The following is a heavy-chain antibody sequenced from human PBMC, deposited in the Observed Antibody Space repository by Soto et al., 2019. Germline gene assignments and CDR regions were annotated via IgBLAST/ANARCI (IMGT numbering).Heavy chain of an antibody. J-gene: IGHJ4*02. CDR1: GFTFSTSA. V-gene: IGHV3-23*01. CDR2: ISYSGST. D-gene: IGHD2-2*03. Sequence: EVQLLESGGGLVQPGGSLRLSCEASGFTFSTSAMSWVRQAPGKGLEWVSTISYSGSTYYADSVKGRFTIFRDNSKNTLYLQMNSLRAEDTAVFYCAKVCGEDGYCSRTSCLYYFHHWGQGTLVTVSS. CDR3: AKVCGEDGYCSRTSCLYYFHH.